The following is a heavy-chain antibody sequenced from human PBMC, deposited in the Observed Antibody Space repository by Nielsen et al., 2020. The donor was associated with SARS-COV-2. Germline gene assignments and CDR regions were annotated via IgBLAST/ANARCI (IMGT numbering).Heavy chain of an antibody. V-gene: IGHV3-21*01. CDR1: GFTFSSYS. CDR3: ARVWDYYDSSGYYPDY. Sequence: GESLKISCAASGFTFSSYSMNWVRQAPGKGLEWVSSISSSSSYIYYADSVKGRFTISRDNAKNSLYLQMNSLRAEDTAVYYCARVWDYYDSSGYYPDYWGQGTLVTVSS. D-gene: IGHD3-22*01. CDR2: ISSSSSYI. J-gene: IGHJ4*02.